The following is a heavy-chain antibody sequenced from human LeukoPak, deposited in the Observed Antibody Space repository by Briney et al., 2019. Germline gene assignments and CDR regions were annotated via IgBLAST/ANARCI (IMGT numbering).Heavy chain of an antibody. J-gene: IGHJ4*02. D-gene: IGHD6-19*01. Sequence: GRSLRPSCAASGFTFSSYAMHWVRQAPGKGLEWVAVVSNDGNTKYYTDSVKGRFTLSKDNSKNMLDLQMNSLKTEDTAVYYCARDGSAVAGDFDYWGQGTLVIVSS. CDR2: VSNDGNTK. CDR3: ARDGSAVAGDFDY. CDR1: GFTFSSYA. V-gene: IGHV3-30-3*01.